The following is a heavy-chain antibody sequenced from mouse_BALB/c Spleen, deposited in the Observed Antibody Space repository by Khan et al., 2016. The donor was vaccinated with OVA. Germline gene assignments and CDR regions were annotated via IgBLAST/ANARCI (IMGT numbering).Heavy chain of an antibody. V-gene: IGHV3-2*02. J-gene: IGHJ3*01. Sequence: EVQLVESGPGLVKPSQSLSLTCTVTGYSITSEFAWNWIRQFPGNKLEWMGYISYSGNTRYNPSLKSLISFTRDTSRNQFFLQLNSVTTEDSATYYCARKDYYDYDPFPYWGQGTLVTGSA. D-gene: IGHD2-4*01. CDR3: ARKDYYDYDPFPY. CDR1: GYSITSEFA. CDR2: ISYSGNT.